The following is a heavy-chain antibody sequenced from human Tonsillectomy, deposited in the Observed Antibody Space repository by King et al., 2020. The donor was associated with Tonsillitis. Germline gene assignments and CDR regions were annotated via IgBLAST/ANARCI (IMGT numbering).Heavy chain of an antibody. J-gene: IGHJ6*03. CDR3: ARGPGSSWYGAYYYYYYMDV. CDR1: GESCSGYY. D-gene: IGHD6-13*01. V-gene: IGHV4-34*01. Sequence: VQLQQWGAGLLKPSETLSITCAVYGESCSGYYWSWIRQPPGKGLEWIGEINHSGSTNYNPSLKSRVTISVDTSKNQFSLKLSSVTAADTAVYYCARGPGSSWYGAYYYYYYMDVWGKGTTVSVSS. CDR2: INHSGST.